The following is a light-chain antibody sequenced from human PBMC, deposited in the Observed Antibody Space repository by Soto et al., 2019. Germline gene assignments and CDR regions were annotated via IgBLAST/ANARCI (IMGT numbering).Light chain of an antibody. CDR3: QEYSSDPRT. Sequence: IQMTQSPSTLSTSVGARVTITCRASQSISTWLAWYQQKPGKAPKLLIYKASSLESGVPSRFSGSGSGTEFTLTISSLQADDFATYYCQEYSSDPRTFGQGTKVDI. CDR2: KAS. J-gene: IGKJ1*01. V-gene: IGKV1-5*03. CDR1: QSISTW.